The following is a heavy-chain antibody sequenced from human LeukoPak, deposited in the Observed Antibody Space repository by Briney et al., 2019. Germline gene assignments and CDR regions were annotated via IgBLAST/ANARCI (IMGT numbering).Heavy chain of an antibody. CDR1: GFTFSNYG. D-gene: IGHD2-21*01. J-gene: IGHJ4*02. Sequence: GGSLRLSCAASGFTFSNYGMHWVRQAPGKGLEWVAFVRSDGGIKYYANSVKGRFTISRDNSKNTLYLQMSSLRAEDTAVYYCATFGVIVRNNYLDYWGQGALVAVSS. V-gene: IGHV3-30*02. CDR2: VRSDGGIK. CDR3: ATFGVIVRNNYLDY.